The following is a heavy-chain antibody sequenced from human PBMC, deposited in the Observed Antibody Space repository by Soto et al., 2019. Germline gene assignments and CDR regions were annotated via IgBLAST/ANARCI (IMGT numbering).Heavy chain of an antibody. D-gene: IGHD1-26*01. Sequence: TGGSLRLSCAASGFTFSSYAMSWVRQAPGKGLEWVSAISGSGGSTYYADSVKGRFTISRDNSKNTLYLQMNSLRAEETAVYYCAKGVIVGATYIYYFDYWGQGTLVTVSS. CDR1: GFTFSSYA. J-gene: IGHJ4*02. CDR2: ISGSGGST. V-gene: IGHV3-23*01. CDR3: AKGVIVGATYIYYFDY.